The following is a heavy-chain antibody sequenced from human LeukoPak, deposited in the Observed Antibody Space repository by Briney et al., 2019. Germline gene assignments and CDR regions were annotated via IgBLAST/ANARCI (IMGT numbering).Heavy chain of an antibody. V-gene: IGHV4-4*07. D-gene: IGHD6-19*01. CDR1: GGSISSYY. Sequence: PSETLSLTCTVSGGSISSYYWSWIRQPAGRGLEWIGRIQTCGSTNYNPSLKSRVTMSVDTSKNKFSLKVNSVTAADTAVYYCARVGSGWSFDYWGQGTLVTVSS. CDR2: IQTCGST. CDR3: ARVGSGWSFDY. J-gene: IGHJ4*02.